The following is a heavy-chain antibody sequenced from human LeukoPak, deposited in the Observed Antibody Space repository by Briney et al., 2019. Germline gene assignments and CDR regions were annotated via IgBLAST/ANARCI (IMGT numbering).Heavy chain of an antibody. CDR2: INHSGST. D-gene: IGHD2-2*01. CDR3: ARTLSGYQLLSIPYYYYYYGMDV. CDR1: GGSFSGYY. J-gene: IGHJ6*02. V-gene: IGHV4-34*01. Sequence: PSETLSLTCAVYGGSFSGYYWSWIRQPPGKGLEWIGEINHSGSTNYNPSLKSRVTISVDTSKNQFSLKLSSVTAADTTVYYCARTLSGYQLLSIPYYYYYYGMDVWGQGTTVTVSS.